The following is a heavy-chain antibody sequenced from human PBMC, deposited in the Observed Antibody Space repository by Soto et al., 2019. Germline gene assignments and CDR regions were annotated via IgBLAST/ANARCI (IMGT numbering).Heavy chain of an antibody. CDR2: INHSGST. J-gene: IGHJ6*02. CDR3: AREFGDSSGYYYYYYGMDV. D-gene: IGHD3-22*01. V-gene: IGHV4-34*01. CDR1: GGSFRGYY. Sequence: QVQLQQWGAGLLKPSETLSLTCAVYGGSFRGYYWSWIRQPPGKGLEWIGEINHSGSTNYNPSLKSRVTISVDTSKNQFSLKLSSVTAADTAVYYCAREFGDSSGYYYYYYGMDVWGQGTTVTVSS.